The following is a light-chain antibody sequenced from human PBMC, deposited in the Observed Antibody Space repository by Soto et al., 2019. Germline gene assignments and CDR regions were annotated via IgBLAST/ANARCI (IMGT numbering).Light chain of an antibody. CDR1: SSDVGNSNG. CDR3: SSYTISSTYV. Sequence: QSVLTQPPSVPGSPGQSVAISCTGTSSDVGNSNGVSWYHQPPGTAPKLIIYDVNNRPSGVPDRFSGSKSGNTASLTISGLQAVYEGDYYCSSYTISSTYVFGTGTLVTVL. V-gene: IGLV2-18*02. J-gene: IGLJ1*01. CDR2: DVN.